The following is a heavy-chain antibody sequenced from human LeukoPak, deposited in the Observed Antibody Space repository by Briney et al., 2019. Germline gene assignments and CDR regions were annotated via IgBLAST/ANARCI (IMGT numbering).Heavy chain of an antibody. CDR3: ASGPSYSGSYIIDY. V-gene: IGHV4-30-2*01. Sequence: SETLSLTCTVSGGSISSGGYYWSWIRQPPGKGLEWIGYIYHSGSTYYNPSLKSRVTISVDRSKNQFSLKLSSVTAADTAVYYCASGPSYSGSYIIDYWGQGTLVTVSS. D-gene: IGHD1-26*01. J-gene: IGHJ4*02. CDR2: IYHSGST. CDR1: GGSISSGGYY.